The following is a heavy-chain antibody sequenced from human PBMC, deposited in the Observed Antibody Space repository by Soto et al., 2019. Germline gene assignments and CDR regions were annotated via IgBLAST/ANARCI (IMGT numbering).Heavy chain of an antibody. CDR1: GDSINSYY. CDR3: ARELMTYYDFWSGSNPAGMDV. V-gene: IGHV4-4*07. J-gene: IGHJ6*02. Sequence: PSEALSLTCTVSGDSINSYYWSWIRQPAGKGLEWIGRIYTSGSTNYNPSLKSRVTLSVYTSKNQFSLKLNSVTAADTAVYYCARELMTYYDFWSGSNPAGMDVWGQGTTVTVSS. D-gene: IGHD3-3*01. CDR2: IYTSGST.